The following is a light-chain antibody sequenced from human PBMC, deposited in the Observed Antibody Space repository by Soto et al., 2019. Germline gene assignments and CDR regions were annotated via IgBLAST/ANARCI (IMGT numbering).Light chain of an antibody. CDR2: GAS. Sequence: EFVFTQSPGTLSLSPGERATLSCRASQSVSNNYLAWYQQKPGQAPRLLIYGASSRATGIPDRFSGSASGTDFTLTISRLETEDFAVYYCKQYGSSPLTFGGGTKVDIK. V-gene: IGKV3-20*01. CDR1: QSVSNNY. CDR3: KQYGSSPLT. J-gene: IGKJ4*01.